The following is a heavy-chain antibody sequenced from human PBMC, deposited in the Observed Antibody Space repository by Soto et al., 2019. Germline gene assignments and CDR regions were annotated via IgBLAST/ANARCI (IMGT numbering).Heavy chain of an antibody. CDR1: GGTFNNYA. D-gene: IGHD6-13*01. CDR3: ASSYGTSWYGDW. V-gene: IGHV1-69*01. Sequence: QIQLVQSGAEVKKPGTSVKVSCKASGGTFNNYAVTWVRQAPGQGLGWMGGVIPIMGAPNYGQKFQGRITITADESTSTVYMELSSLRPEDTAIYYCASSYGTSWYGDWWGQGTLVTVSS. CDR2: VIPIMGAP. J-gene: IGHJ4*02.